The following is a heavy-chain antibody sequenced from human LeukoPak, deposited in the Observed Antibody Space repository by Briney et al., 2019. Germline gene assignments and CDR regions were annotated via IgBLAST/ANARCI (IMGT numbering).Heavy chain of an antibody. D-gene: IGHD3-10*01. J-gene: IGHJ4*02. Sequence: SETLSLTCTVSGGSISSYYWSWIRQPPGKGLEWIGYIYYSGSTNYKPSLKSRVTISVDTSKNQFSLKLSSVTAADTAVYFCAWGAGSYRYHYWGQGTLVTVSS. CDR1: GGSISSYY. CDR3: AWGAGSYRYHY. CDR2: IYYSGST. V-gene: IGHV4-59*01.